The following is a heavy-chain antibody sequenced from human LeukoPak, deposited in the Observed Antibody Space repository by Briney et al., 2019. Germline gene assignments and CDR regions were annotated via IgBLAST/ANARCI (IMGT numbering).Heavy chain of an antibody. Sequence: GGSLRLSCAASGFSFSTSTMNWIRQAPGKGLEWVSSISSSSDYRYYADSVKGRFTISRDNSKNTLYLQMNSLRAEDTAVYYCAKDPYSYGSYFDYWGQGTLVTVSS. J-gene: IGHJ4*02. V-gene: IGHV3-21*01. CDR1: GFSFSTST. D-gene: IGHD5-18*01. CDR2: ISSSSDYR. CDR3: AKDPYSYGSYFDY.